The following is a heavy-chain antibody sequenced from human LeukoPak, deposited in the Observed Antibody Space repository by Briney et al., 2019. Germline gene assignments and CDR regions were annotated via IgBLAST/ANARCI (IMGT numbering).Heavy chain of an antibody. CDR3: ASIRSPDDYGAYGAFDI. CDR2: ISYDGSNK. Sequence: GGSLRLSCAASGFTFSSYAMHWVRQAPGKGLEWVAAISYDGSNKYYADSVKGRFTISRDNSKNTLYLQMNSLRAEDTAVYYCASIRSPDDYGAYGAFDIWGQGTMVTVSP. V-gene: IGHV3-30*04. CDR1: GFTFSSYA. D-gene: IGHD4-17*01. J-gene: IGHJ3*02.